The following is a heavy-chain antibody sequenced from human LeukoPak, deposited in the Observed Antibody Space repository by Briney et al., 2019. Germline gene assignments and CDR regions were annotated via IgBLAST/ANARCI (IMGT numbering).Heavy chain of an antibody. V-gene: IGHV1-46*01. CDR1: GYTFTSYY. CDR2: INPSGGST. Sequence: ASVKFPCKASGYTFTSYYMHWVRQAPGQGLEWMGIINPSGGSTSYAQKFQGRVTMTRDTSTSTVYMELSSLRSEDTAVYYCARAEYYYDSSGYRADYWGQGTLVTVSS. J-gene: IGHJ4*02. CDR3: ARAEYYYDSSGYRADY. D-gene: IGHD3-22*01.